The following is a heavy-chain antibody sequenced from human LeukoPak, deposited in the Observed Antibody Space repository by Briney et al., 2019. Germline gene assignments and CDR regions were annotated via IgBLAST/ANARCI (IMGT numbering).Heavy chain of an antibody. J-gene: IGHJ1*01. CDR1: GFTFSSYS. CDR3: ARAGRVYDSSGPIEGVPEYFQH. V-gene: IGHV3-21*01. Sequence: PGGSLRLSCAASGFTFSSYSMNWVRQAPGKGLEWVSSISSSSSYIYYADSVKGRFTISRDNAKNSLYLQMNSLRAEDTAVYYCARAGRVYDSSGPIEGVPEYFQHWGQGTLVTAS. CDR2: ISSSSSYI. D-gene: IGHD3-22*01.